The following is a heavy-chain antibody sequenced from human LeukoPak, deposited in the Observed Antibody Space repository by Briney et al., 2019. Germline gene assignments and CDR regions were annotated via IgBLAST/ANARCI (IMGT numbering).Heavy chain of an antibody. CDR2: INPSGGST. CDR1: GYTFTSYY. CDR3: ARGMTTVTTTNYYYYGMDV. D-gene: IGHD4-11*01. V-gene: IGHV1-46*01. J-gene: IGHJ6*02. Sequence: ASVKVSCKASGYTFTSYYMHWVRQAPGQGLEWMGIINPSGGSTSYAQKFQGRVTMTRDTPTSTVYMELSSLRSEDTAVYYCARGMTTVTTTNYYYYGMDVWGQGTTVTVSS.